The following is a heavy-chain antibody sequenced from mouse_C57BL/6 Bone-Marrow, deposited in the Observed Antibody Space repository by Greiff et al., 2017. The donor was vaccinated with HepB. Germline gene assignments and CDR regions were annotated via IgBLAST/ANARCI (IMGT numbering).Heavy chain of an antibody. J-gene: IGHJ2*01. CDR3: ARRRKDGYYEV. V-gene: IGHV5-6*02. D-gene: IGHD2-3*01. Sequence: EVMLVESGGDLVKPGGSLKLSCAASGFTFSSYGMSWVRQTPDKRLEWVATISSGGSYTYYPDSVKGRFTISRDNAKNTLYLQMSSLKSEDTAMYYCARRRKDGYYEVWGQGTTLTVSS. CDR2: ISSGGSYT. CDR1: GFTFSSYG.